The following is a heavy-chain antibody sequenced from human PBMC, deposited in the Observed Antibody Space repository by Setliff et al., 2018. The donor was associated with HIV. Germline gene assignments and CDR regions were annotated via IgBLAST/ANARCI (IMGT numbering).Heavy chain of an antibody. CDR2: ISYSGST. J-gene: IGHJ6*03. CDR1: GGSISSSSYY. D-gene: IGHD2-21*01. CDR3: AKQYCGGDCYSDSYYYMDV. Sequence: SETLSLTCTVSGGSISSSSYYWGWIRQPPGKGLEWIGSISYSGSTYYNPSLKSRVTISVDTSKNQFSLKLSSVTAADTAVYYCAKQYCGGDCYSDSYYYMDVWGKGTTVTVSS. V-gene: IGHV4-39*01.